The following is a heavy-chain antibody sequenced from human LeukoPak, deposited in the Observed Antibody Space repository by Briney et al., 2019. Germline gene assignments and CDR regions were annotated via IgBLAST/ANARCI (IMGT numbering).Heavy chain of an antibody. V-gene: IGHV3-23*01. D-gene: IGHD3-3*01. CDR1: GFTFSSYA. J-gene: IGHJ3*01. Sequence: GGSLRLSCAASGFTFSSYAMTWVRQAPGKGLEWVSGISSTGGSTYYTDSVKGRFAISRDNSKNTVYLQMNGLRADDTAVCYCAKDRRFLEWKDAFDVWGQGTMVTVSS. CDR2: ISSTGGST. CDR3: AKDRRFLEWKDAFDV.